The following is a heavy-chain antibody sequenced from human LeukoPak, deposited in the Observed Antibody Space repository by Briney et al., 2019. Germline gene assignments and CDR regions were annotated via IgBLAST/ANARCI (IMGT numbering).Heavy chain of an antibody. Sequence: PSETLSLTCTVSGASISSYYWSWIRQPAGKGLEWIGRIYTSGSTNYNPSLKSRVTMSVDTSKNQFSLKLSSVTAADTAVYYCARHVQQLVPGNGYNYPFDYWGQGTLVTVSS. CDR3: ARHVQQLVPGNGYNYPFDY. CDR1: GASISSYY. V-gene: IGHV4-4*07. J-gene: IGHJ4*02. CDR2: IYTSGST. D-gene: IGHD5-24*01.